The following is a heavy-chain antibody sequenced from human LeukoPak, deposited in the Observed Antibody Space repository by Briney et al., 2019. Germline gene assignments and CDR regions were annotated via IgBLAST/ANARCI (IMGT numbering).Heavy chain of an antibody. J-gene: IGHJ5*02. CDR1: GGSISSGGYY. V-gene: IGHV4-30-2*01. CDR3: ARGVAAPDSAGWFDP. D-gene: IGHD6-13*01. CDR2: IYHSGST. Sequence: PSQTLSLTCTVSGGSISSGGYYWSWIRQPPGKGLEWIGYIYHSGSTYYNPSLKSRVTISVDRSKNQFSLKLSSVTAADTAVYYCARGVAAPDSAGWFDPWGQGTLVTVSS.